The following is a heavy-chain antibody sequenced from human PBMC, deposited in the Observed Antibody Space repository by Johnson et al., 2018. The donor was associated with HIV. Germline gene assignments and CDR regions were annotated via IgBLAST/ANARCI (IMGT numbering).Heavy chain of an antibody. J-gene: IGHJ3*02. CDR2: ISYDGSNK. V-gene: IGHV3-30*04. Sequence: QVQLVESGGGVVQPGRSLRLSRAASGFTFSSHAMHWVRQAPGKGLEWVAVISYDGSNKYYADSVRGRFTISRDNSKNTLYLQMNSLRAEDTAVYYCARDGGSYVTDIWGQGTMVTVSS. D-gene: IGHD3-16*01. CDR1: GFTFSSHA. CDR3: ARDGGSYVTDI.